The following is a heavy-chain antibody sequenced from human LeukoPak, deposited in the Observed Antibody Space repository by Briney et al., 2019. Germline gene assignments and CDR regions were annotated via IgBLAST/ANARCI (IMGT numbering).Heavy chain of an antibody. J-gene: IGHJ4*02. CDR1: GFTVSSYY. Sequence: GGSLRLSCAASGFTVSSYYMNWVRQAPGKGLQWVSILYSDGATYYADSVKGRFTISRDNSRSTLYLQMNSLRAEDTAVYYCARTLIAVAGTDFDYWGQGTLVTVSS. D-gene: IGHD6-19*01. V-gene: IGHV3-66*01. CDR2: LYSDGAT. CDR3: ARTLIAVAGTDFDY.